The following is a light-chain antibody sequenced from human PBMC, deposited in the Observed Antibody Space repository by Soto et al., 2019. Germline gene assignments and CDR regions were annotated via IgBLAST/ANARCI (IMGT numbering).Light chain of an antibody. Sequence: QTVPSQHASASRSHGQSITLSCTGTSANVGCYNYVSWDQQRPGKAPHLLIHEVNIRPSGVSFRFSGFKSGDTASLTISGFQADDEGIYYCVSYTSLSFYVFGTQTKFIVL. CDR3: VSYTSLSFYV. CDR1: SANVGCYNY. V-gene: IGLV2-14*01. J-gene: IGLJ1*01. CDR2: EVN.